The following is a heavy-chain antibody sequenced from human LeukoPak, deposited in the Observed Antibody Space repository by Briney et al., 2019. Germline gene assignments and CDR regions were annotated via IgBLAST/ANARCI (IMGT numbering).Heavy chain of an antibody. Sequence: GGSLRLSCAASGFTFSTYGMNWVRQAPGKGLEWVSYISSSSSYIYYADSVKGRFTISRDNAKNSLYLQMNSLRAEDTAVYYCARDDVLAVAGTIDYWGQGTLVTVSS. CDR3: ARDDVLAVAGTIDY. CDR2: ISSSSSYI. J-gene: IGHJ4*02. CDR1: GFTFSTYG. D-gene: IGHD6-19*01. V-gene: IGHV3-21*05.